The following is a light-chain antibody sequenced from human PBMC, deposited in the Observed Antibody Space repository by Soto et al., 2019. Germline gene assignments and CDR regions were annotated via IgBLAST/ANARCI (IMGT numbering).Light chain of an antibody. CDR1: QGISSA. V-gene: IGKV1D-13*01. Sequence: AIQLTQSPSSLSASVGDRVTITCRASQGISSAFAWYQQKPGKAPKLLIYDASSLESGVPSRFSGSGSETDFTLTISSLQPEDFATYFWKQFNNYPDTFGQGTRLEIK. CDR2: DAS. J-gene: IGKJ5*01. CDR3: KQFNNYPDT.